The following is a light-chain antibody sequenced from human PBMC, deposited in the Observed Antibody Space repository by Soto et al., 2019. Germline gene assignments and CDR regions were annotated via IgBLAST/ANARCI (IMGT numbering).Light chain of an antibody. CDR2: EVS. Sequence: QSALTQPASVSGSLGQSITISCTGTSSDVGGHNFVSWYQQHPGKAPKVIIFEVSNRPSGVSNRFSGSKSGNTASLTLSGLQAEDEADYYCNSYTSSAARVFGTGTKLT. CDR3: NSYTSSAARV. CDR1: SSDVGGHNF. J-gene: IGLJ1*01. V-gene: IGLV2-14*01.